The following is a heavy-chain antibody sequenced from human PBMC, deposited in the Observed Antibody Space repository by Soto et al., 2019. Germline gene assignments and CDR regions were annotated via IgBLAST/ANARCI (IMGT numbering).Heavy chain of an antibody. J-gene: IGHJ4*02. CDR1: GFTFSSYV. V-gene: IGHV3-23*01. CDR3: ARAYYYDGSGDY. D-gene: IGHD3-22*01. Sequence: EVQLLESGGGLVQPGGSLRLSCAASGFTFSSYVMSWVRQDPGKGLEWVSAISGSGGSTYYADSVKGRFTISRDNSKNTLYLQMNSLRAEDTAVYYCARAYYYDGSGDYWGQGTLVTVSS. CDR2: ISGSGGST.